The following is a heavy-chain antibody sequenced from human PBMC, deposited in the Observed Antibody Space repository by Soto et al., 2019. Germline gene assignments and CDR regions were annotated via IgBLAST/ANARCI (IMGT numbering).Heavy chain of an antibody. CDR2: INHSGST. Sequence: QVQLQQWGAGLLKPSETLSLTCAVYGGSFSGYYWSWIRQPPGKGLEWIGEINHSGSTNYNTSLRNSVTLSVDTSKNQFSLTLSSVTAADTAVYYCASAGSDDAFDIWGQGTMVTVSS. D-gene: IGHD3-10*01. J-gene: IGHJ3*02. CDR1: GGSFSGYY. CDR3: ASAGSDDAFDI. V-gene: IGHV4-34*01.